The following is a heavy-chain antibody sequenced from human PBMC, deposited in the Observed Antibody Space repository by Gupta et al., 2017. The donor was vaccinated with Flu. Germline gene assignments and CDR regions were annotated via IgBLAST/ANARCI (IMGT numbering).Heavy chain of an antibody. D-gene: IGHD2-15*01. CDR2: ISYDGSNK. Sequence: QVQLVESGGGVVQPGRSLRLSCAASGFTFSSYGMHWVRQAPGKGLEWVAVISYDGSNKYYADSVKGRFTISRDNSKNTLYLQMNSLRAEDTAVYYCAKFNGDSTYYYYYYGMDVWGQGTTVTVSS. J-gene: IGHJ6*02. CDR1: GFTFSSYG. V-gene: IGHV3-30*18. CDR3: AKFNGDSTYYYYYYGMDV.